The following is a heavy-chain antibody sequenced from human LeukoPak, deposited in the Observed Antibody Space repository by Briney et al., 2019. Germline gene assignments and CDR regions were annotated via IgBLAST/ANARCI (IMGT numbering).Heavy chain of an antibody. CDR3: ARVPDYGGPKDWFDP. Sequence: GASVKVSCKASGYTFTGYYMHWLRQAPGQGLEWVGWINPNSGGTNYAQKFQGRVTMTRDTSISTAYMELSRLRSDDTAVYYCARVPDYGGPKDWFDPWGQGTLVTVSS. J-gene: IGHJ5*02. CDR1: GYTFTGYY. V-gene: IGHV1-2*02. CDR2: INPNSGGT. D-gene: IGHD4-23*01.